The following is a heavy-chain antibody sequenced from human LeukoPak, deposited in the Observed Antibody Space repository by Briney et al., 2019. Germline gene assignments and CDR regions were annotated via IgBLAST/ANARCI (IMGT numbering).Heavy chain of an antibody. CDR1: GFTFSSYG. J-gene: IGHJ4*02. D-gene: IGHD3-22*01. Sequence: GGSLRLSCAASGFTFSSYGMHWVRQAPGKGLEWVALISYDGTDKYYADSVKGRFTISRDNSKNTLYLQMNSLRAEDTAVYYCAKLDYYDTSVYYYDYFDYWGQGTLVTVSS. V-gene: IGHV3-30*18. CDR2: ISYDGTDK. CDR3: AKLDYYDTSVYYYDYFDY.